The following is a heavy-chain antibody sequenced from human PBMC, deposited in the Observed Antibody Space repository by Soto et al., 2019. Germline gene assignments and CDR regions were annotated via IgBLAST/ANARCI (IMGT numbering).Heavy chain of an antibody. D-gene: IGHD1-1*01. CDR1: GFIFSNYA. CDR2: IGGEAGST. J-gene: IGHJ3*02. V-gene: IGHV3-23*01. CDR3: AKDSTSYNGVYDPFDI. Sequence: EVQLLESGGGLVQPGGSLRLSCAASGFIFSNYAMSWVRQGPGKGLEWVSVIGGEAGSTNCADFVKGRCTVSRDNSKNTVYLQLDSLRDDDTAVYYCAKDSTSYNGVYDPFDIWGQGTMVTVSS.